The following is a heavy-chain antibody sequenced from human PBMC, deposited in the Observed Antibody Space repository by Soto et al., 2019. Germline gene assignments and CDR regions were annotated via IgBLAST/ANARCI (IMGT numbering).Heavy chain of an antibody. CDR2: ITQSGHAT. J-gene: IGHJ4*02. V-gene: IGHV3-11*04. Sequence: QVQLVESGGDLVKPGGSLRLSCAASGFTFSDYYMSWIRQTPGKGLEWVSYITQSGHATQYADSVRGRFTISRDNNKNSLSLQMNSLRVEDTGVYYCARAIRGYGAYGGYLGQGALVTVSS. CDR1: GFTFSDYY. CDR3: ARAIRGYGAYGGY. D-gene: IGHD5-12*01.